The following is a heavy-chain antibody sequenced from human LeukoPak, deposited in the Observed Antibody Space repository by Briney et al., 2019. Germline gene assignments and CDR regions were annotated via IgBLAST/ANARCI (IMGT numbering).Heavy chain of an antibody. D-gene: IGHD1-7*01. CDR1: GYTFTSYD. CDR2: MNPNSGYT. Sequence: ASVKVSCKASGYTFTSYDLNWVRQATGQGLEWMGWMNPNSGYTGYAQKFQGRVTFTRNTSVSTTYMELDILISEDTAVYFCARGGITGTDAEYYYYYMDVWGKGTTVTVSS. CDR3: ARGGITGTDAEYYYYYMDV. V-gene: IGHV1-8*03. J-gene: IGHJ6*03.